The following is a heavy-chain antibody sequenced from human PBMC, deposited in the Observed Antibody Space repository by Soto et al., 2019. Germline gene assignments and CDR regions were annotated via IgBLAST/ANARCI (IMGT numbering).Heavy chain of an antibody. Sequence: QVQLQESGPGLVKPSQTLSLTCTVSGGSISSGGYYWSWIRQHPGKGPEWIGYIYYSGSTYYNPSLKSRVTISVDTSKNQFSLKLSSVTAADTAVYYCARIRYSSGWSHNWFDPWGQGTLVTVSS. D-gene: IGHD6-19*01. CDR2: IYYSGST. CDR1: GGSISSGGYY. CDR3: ARIRYSSGWSHNWFDP. J-gene: IGHJ5*02. V-gene: IGHV4-31*03.